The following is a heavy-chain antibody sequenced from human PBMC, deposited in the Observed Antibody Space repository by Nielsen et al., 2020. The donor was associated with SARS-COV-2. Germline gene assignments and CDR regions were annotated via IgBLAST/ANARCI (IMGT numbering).Heavy chain of an antibody. J-gene: IGHJ4*02. CDR3: AKDESLIL. CDR2: ISYDGSNK. CDR1: GFSFSSCA. V-gene: IGHV3-30-3*01. Sequence: GESLKISCTASGFSFSSCAMHWVRQAPGKGLDWVAVISYDGSNKYYADSMRGRFTISRDNAKSTLYLQMNSLRAEDTAVYYCAKDESLILWGQGTLVTVSS.